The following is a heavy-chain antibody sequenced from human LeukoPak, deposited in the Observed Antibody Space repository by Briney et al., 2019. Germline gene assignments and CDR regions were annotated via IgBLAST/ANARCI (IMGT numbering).Heavy chain of an antibody. J-gene: IGHJ4*02. D-gene: IGHD6-19*01. CDR1: GFTFSSCA. CDR3: AKGSYSSGWYESDY. Sequence: GGSLRLSCAASGFTFSSCAMTWVRQAPEKGLEWVSGISGSGGSTYYADSVKGRFTISRDNSKNTLYLQMNSLRAEDTAVYYCAKGSYSSGWYESDYWGQGTLVTVSS. CDR2: ISGSGGST. V-gene: IGHV3-23*01.